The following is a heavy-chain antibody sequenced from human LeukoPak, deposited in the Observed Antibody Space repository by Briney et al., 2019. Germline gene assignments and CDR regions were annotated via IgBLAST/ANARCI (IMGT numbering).Heavy chain of an antibody. V-gene: IGHV1-2*02. CDR3: ARVNAPGYCSGGSCPFDY. CDR2: INPNSGGT. Sequence: ASVKVSCKASGYTFTGYYTHWVRQAPGQGLEWMGWINPNSGGTNYAQKFQGRVTMTRDTSISTAYMELSRLRSDDTAVYYCARVNAPGYCSGGSCPFDYWGQGTLVTVSS. J-gene: IGHJ4*02. CDR1: GYTFTGYY. D-gene: IGHD2-15*01.